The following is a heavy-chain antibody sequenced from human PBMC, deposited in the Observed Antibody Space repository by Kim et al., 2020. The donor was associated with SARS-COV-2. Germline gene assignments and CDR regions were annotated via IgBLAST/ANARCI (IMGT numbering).Heavy chain of an antibody. V-gene: IGHV4-39*07. CDR3: ARGGGPSLFDY. J-gene: IGHJ4*02. CDR2: T. Sequence: TYYNPSLKSRVTISVDTSKNQFSLKLSSVTAADTAVYYCARGGGPSLFDYWGQGTLVTVSS. D-gene: IGHD3-10*01.